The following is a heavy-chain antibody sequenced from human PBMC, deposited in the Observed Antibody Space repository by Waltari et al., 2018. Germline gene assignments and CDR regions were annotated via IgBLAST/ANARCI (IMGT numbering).Heavy chain of an antibody. Sequence: QVQLQESGPGLVKPSETLSLPCTVSGGSMTGYFWHWLRQPPGKGLEWIGYIYHTGSTDYGPSLKSRVTASLDTSKNQFSLRLTSVTSADTAFYYCAREIYGGNSRPFDFWGQGTLVTVSS. CDR3: AREIYGGNSRPFDF. V-gene: IGHV4-59*01. D-gene: IGHD2-21*02. J-gene: IGHJ4*02. CDR1: GGSMTGYF. CDR2: IYHTGST.